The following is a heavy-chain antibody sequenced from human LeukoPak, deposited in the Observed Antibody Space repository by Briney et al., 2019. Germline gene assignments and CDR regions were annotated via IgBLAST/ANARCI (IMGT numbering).Heavy chain of an antibody. Sequence: GGSLRLSCVTSGLTFTYSDFNWIRQAPGKGLEWLSTITRRSSNLYYADSVKGRFTTSRDDAKDSVYLQMENLRVEDTAIYYCARNFDSWGQGTLVTVSS. J-gene: IGHJ4*02. V-gene: IGHV3-69-1*02. CDR3: ARNFDS. CDR2: ITRRSSNL. CDR1: GLTFTYSD.